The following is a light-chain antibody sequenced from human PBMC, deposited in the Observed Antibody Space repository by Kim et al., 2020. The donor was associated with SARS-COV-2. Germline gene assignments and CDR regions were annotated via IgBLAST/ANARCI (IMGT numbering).Light chain of an antibody. Sequence: EIQMTQSPVTLSVSPGERVTLSCRASQGVSNNLAWYQQKPGQAPQLLIYGASARVTGIPARFSGSGSGTEFTLTISSLQSEDFAAYYCQQYNDWPPITFGQGTRLEIK. J-gene: IGKJ5*01. CDR3: QQYNDWPPIT. V-gene: IGKV3-15*01. CDR2: GAS. CDR1: QGVSNN.